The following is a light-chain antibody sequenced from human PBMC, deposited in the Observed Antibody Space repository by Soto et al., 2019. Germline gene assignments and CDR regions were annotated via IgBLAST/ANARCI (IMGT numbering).Light chain of an antibody. Sequence: EIVMTQSPATLSVSPGERATLSCRASQSVSSNLAWYQQKPGQAPRLLIHGASTRATGIPARFSGSGSGTEFTLTISSLQSEDFAVYYCQQYNNWPDFGQGTRLEIK. CDR3: QQYNNWPD. J-gene: IGKJ5*01. V-gene: IGKV3-15*01. CDR1: QSVSSN. CDR2: GAS.